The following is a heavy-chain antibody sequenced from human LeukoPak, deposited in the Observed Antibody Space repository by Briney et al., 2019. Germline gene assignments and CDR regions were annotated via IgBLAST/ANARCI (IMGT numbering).Heavy chain of an antibody. Sequence: PGGSLRLSCAASGFSVSDRYMSWVRQAPGRGLECVSVLYSTGPAYYADSVKGRFTISRDNSKNTLNLQMDGLRGEDTAVYYCARYGYSYGDRFFFDYWGQGTLVTVSS. V-gene: IGHV3-53*05. CDR3: ARYGYSYGDRFFFDY. CDR2: LYSTGPA. J-gene: IGHJ4*02. D-gene: IGHD5-18*01. CDR1: GFSVSDRY.